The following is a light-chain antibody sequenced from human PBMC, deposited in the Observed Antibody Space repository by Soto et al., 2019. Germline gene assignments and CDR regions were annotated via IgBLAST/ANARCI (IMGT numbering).Light chain of an antibody. CDR1: QSISSY. V-gene: IGKV1-39*01. CDR2: AAS. J-gene: IGKJ1*01. CDR3: QQSYSTPRT. Sequence: DIQMTQSPSSVSASIGDTVTITCRASQSISSYLNWYQQKPGKAPKLLIYAASSLQSGVPSRFSGSGSGTDFTLTISSLQPEDFATYYCQQSYSTPRTFGQGTKVDI.